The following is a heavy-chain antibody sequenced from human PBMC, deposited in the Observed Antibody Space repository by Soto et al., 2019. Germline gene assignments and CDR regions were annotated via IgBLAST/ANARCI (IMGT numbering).Heavy chain of an antibody. D-gene: IGHD5-18*01. J-gene: IGHJ4*02. CDR1: GYSFTSYW. CDR2: IFPCYSDT. Sequence: PGESLKISCEGSGYSFTSYWIFWVRQMPVKGLECMGIIFPCYSDTRCSPSFQGHVTISSCNSSGTSYLQWSSPKASYTAMYYCARSDSFGSIDFDYWGQGILVTVST. V-gene: IGHV5-51*01. CDR3: ARSDSFGSIDFDY.